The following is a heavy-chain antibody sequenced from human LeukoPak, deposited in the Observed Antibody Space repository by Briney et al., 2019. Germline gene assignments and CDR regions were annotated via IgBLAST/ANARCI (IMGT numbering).Heavy chain of an antibody. J-gene: IGHJ4*02. CDR3: ASAFDFGVVINFDY. V-gene: IGHV4-39*01. CDR1: GGSISSSSYY. D-gene: IGHD3-3*01. CDR2: IYYSGST. Sequence: SETLSLTCTVSGGSISSSSYYWGWIRQPPGKGLEWIGSIYYSGSTYYNPSLKSRVTISVDTSKNQFSLKLSSVTAADTAVYYCASAFDFGVVINFDYWGQGTLVTVSS.